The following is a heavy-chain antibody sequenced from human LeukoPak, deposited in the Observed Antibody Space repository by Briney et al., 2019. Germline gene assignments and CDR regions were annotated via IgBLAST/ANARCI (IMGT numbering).Heavy chain of an antibody. D-gene: IGHD3-9*01. CDR2: ISGGSGST. Sequence: GGSLRLSCAASGFTFRSYAMSWVRQAPGKGLEWVSTISGGSGSTDYADSVKGRFTISRDSSRNTLYLQMNSLRAEDTAVYYCAKEKALRDYDILTGYFDYWGLGTLVTVSS. J-gene: IGHJ4*02. CDR1: GFTFRSYA. CDR3: AKEKALRDYDILTGYFDY. V-gene: IGHV3-23*01.